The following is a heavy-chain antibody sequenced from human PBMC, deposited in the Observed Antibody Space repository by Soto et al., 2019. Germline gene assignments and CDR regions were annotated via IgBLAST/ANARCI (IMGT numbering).Heavy chain of an antibody. CDR1: GFTFSSYA. J-gene: IGHJ4*02. V-gene: IGHV3-23*01. CDR3: ARVPHRFRSSSNYI. CDR2: ISGSGGST. Sequence: GRSLRLSCAASGFTFSSYAMSWVRQAPGKGLEWVSAISGSGGSTFYTDSVRGRFIISRDNSKNTLYLQMNSLRAEDTAMYYCARVPHRFRSSSNYIWGQGTLVTVSS. D-gene: IGHD6-6*01.